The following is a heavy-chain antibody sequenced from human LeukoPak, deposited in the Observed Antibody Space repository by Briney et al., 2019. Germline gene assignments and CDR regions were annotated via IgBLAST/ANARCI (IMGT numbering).Heavy chain of an antibody. V-gene: IGHV3-30*01. CDR3: ARAQTLSWFDP. J-gene: IGHJ5*02. Sequence: GGSLRLSCAASGFTFSSYAMHWVRQAPGKGLEWVAVKSYDGSNKYYADSVKGRFTISRDNSKNTLYLQMNSLRAEDTAVYYCARAQTLSWFDPWGQGTLVTVSS. CDR1: GFTFSSYA. CDR2: KSYDGSNK. D-gene: IGHD3-10*01.